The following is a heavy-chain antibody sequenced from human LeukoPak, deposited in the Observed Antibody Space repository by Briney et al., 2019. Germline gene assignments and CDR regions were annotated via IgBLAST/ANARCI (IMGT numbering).Heavy chain of an antibody. CDR3: ARIGYCSSTSCYAEGNFDY. Sequence: GGSVRLSCAASGFTFSSYEMNWARQAPGKGLEWVSYISSSGSTIYYADSVKGRFTISRDNAKNSLYLQMNSLRAEDTAVYYCARIGYCSSTSCYAEGNFDYWGQGTVDSVSS. CDR1: GFTFSSYE. V-gene: IGHV3-48*03. J-gene: IGHJ4*02. D-gene: IGHD2-2*01. CDR2: ISSSGSTI.